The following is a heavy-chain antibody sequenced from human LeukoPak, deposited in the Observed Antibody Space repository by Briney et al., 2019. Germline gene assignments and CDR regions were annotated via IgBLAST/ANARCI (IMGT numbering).Heavy chain of an antibody. J-gene: IGHJ4*02. Sequence: GGSLRLSCAASGFTFSSYAMHWVRQAPGKGLEWVAVISYDGSNKYYADSVKGRFTISRDNSKNTLYLQMNSLRSEDTAVYYCARDHGGGSYFDYWGQGTLVTVSS. CDR2: ISYDGSNK. CDR3: ARDHGGGSYFDY. CDR1: GFTFSSYA. D-gene: IGHD2-15*01. V-gene: IGHV3-30*04.